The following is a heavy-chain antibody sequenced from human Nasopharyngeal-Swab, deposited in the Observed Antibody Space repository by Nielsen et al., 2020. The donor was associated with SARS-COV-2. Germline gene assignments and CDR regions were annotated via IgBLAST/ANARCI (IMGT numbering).Heavy chain of an antibody. CDR2: ISSSGSTI. V-gene: IGHV3-11*04. J-gene: IGHJ6*02. CDR3: AREGRFLDYYYYYGMDV. Sequence: RQAPGKGLEWVSYISSSGSTIYYADSVKGRFTISRDDAKNSLYPQMNSLRAEDTAVYYCAREGRFLDYYYYYGMDVWGQGTTVTVSS. D-gene: IGHD3-3*01.